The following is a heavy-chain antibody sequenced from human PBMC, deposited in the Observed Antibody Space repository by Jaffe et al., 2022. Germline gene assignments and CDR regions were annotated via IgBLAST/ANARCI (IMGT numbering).Heavy chain of an antibody. D-gene: IGHD5-12*01. Sequence: QVQLQESGPGLVKPSETLSLTCTVSGGSISSYYWSWIRQPPGKGLEWIGYIYYSGSTNYNPSLKSRVTISVDTSKNQFSLKLSSVTAADTAVYYCARAGEYSGYPFDYWGQGTLVTVSS. CDR3: ARAGEYSGYPFDY. V-gene: IGHV4-59*01. CDR1: GGSISSYY. J-gene: IGHJ4*02. CDR2: IYYSGST.